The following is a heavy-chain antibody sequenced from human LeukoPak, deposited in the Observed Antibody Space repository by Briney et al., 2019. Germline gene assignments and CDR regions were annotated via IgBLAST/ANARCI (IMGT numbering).Heavy chain of an antibody. Sequence: GGSLRLSCAASGFMFSDYYMVWIRQAPGKGLEWIAYISSGGDTFFYADSVKGRFTISRGNSGDSLHLQMNSLRAEDTAVYYCARGDGVYDYVWGRSYWGQGTLVTVSS. CDR3: ARGDGVYDYVWGRSY. D-gene: IGHD3-16*01. V-gene: IGHV3-11*01. CDR1: GFMFSDYY. J-gene: IGHJ4*02. CDR2: ISSGGDTF.